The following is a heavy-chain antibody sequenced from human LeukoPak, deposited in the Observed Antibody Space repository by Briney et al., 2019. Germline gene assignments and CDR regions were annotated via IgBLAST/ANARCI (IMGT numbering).Heavy chain of an antibody. Sequence: SETLSLTCTVSGGSISSGGYYWSWIRQHPGKDLEWIGYIYCSGSTYYNPSLKSRVTISVDTSKNQFSLKLSSVTAADTAVYYCASQWLSAFDIWGQGTMVTVSS. V-gene: IGHV4-31*03. CDR1: GGSISSGGYY. CDR3: ASQWLSAFDI. D-gene: IGHD6-19*01. CDR2: IYCSGST. J-gene: IGHJ3*02.